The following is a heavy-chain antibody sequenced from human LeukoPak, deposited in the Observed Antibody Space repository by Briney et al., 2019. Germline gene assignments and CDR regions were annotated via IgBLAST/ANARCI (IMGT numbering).Heavy chain of an antibody. J-gene: IGHJ4*02. D-gene: IGHD3-3*01. CDR3: ARDLGDLEWTFDY. CDR2: ISYDGSNK. CDR1: GFTFSGYG. V-gene: IGHV3-30*03. Sequence: GGSLRLSCAASGFTFSGYGMHWVRQAPGKGLEWVAVISYDGSNKYYADSVKGRFTISRDNSKNTLYLQMNSLRAEDTAVYYCARDLGDLEWTFDYWGQGTLVTVSS.